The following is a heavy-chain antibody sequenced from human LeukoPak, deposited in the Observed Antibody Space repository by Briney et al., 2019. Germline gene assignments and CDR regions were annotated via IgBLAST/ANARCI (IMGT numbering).Heavy chain of an antibody. D-gene: IGHD2-15*01. CDR3: TRRGYDTSGPPGY. CDR2: IRSKAYGGTT. J-gene: IGHJ4*02. V-gene: IGHV3-49*04. Sequence: AGGSLRLSCTASGFTFGDYAMSRVRQAPGKGLEWVGFIRSKAYGGTTEYAASVKGRFTISRDDSKSIAYLQMNSLKTEDTAVYYCTRRGYDTSGPPGYWGQGTLVTVSS. CDR1: GFTFGDYA.